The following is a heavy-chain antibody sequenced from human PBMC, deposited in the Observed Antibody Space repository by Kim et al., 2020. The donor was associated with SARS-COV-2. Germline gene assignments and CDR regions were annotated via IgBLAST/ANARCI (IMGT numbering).Heavy chain of an antibody. J-gene: IGHJ4*02. V-gene: IGHV4-31*03. CDR3: ARAAAMVFDY. Sequence: SETLSLTCTVSGGSISSGGYYWSWIRQHPGKGLEWIGYIYYSGSTYYNPSLKSRVTISVDTTKNQFSLKLSSVTAADTAVYYCARAAAMVFDYWGQGTLVTVSS. D-gene: IGHD6-25*01. CDR2: IYYSGST. CDR1: GGSISSGGYY.